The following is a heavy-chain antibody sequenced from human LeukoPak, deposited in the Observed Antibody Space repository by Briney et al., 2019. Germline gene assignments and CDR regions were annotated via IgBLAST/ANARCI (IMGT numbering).Heavy chain of an antibody. Sequence: GGSLRLSCAASGLTFSHYHIHWVRQAPGKGLEWVAFVSKDGTNNYYADSVNGRFTVSRDNSKNTLYLQMNSLRAEDTAVYYCAKDHSGSYYTWFDPWGQGTLVTVSS. CDR1: GLTFSHYH. CDR2: VSKDGTNN. CDR3: AKDHSGSYYTWFDP. D-gene: IGHD1-26*01. V-gene: IGHV3-30*04. J-gene: IGHJ5*02.